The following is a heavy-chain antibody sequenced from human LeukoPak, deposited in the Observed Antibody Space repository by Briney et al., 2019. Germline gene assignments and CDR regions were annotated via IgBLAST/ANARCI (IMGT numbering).Heavy chain of an antibody. V-gene: IGHV1-69*05. CDR1: VGTFSSYA. Sequence: SVKVSCKASVGTFSSYAISWVRQAPGDGLEWVGGIIPIFGTANYAQKFQGRVTITTDESKSTAYMELSSLRSEDTAVDYCARASSGHKWGYFDYWGQGTLVTVSS. D-gene: IGHD6-19*01. CDR3: ARASSGHKWGYFDY. J-gene: IGHJ4*02. CDR2: IIPIFGTA.